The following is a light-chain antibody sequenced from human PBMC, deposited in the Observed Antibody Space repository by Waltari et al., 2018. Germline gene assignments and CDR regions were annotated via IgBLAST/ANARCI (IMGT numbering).Light chain of an antibody. CDR3: QQYNNRPT. CDR2: GSS. J-gene: IGKJ4*01. Sequence: DKVMTQSPATLSVSPGERATLSCWASQSVSDNLAWYQQKPGQPPRLLIYGSSIRATGVPDRFSGSGSGTEFTLTISSLQSEDFAIYYCQQYNNRPTFGGGTKVQIK. V-gene: IGKV3-15*01. CDR1: QSVSDN.